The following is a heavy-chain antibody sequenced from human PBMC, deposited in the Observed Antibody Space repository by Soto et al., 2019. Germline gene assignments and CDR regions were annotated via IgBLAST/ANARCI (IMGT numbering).Heavy chain of an antibody. V-gene: IGHV3-23*01. CDR2: ITDSGAAS. Sequence: GGSLRLPCTASGFTFNKYAMSWVRQAPGKGLEWVSAITDSGAASHYADSVKGRFTVSRDNSKNTLYLQMNSLRADDTAVYYCARDLSVVFDYWGQGTLVTVSS. D-gene: IGHD2-15*01. CDR3: ARDLSVVFDY. CDR1: GFTFNKYA. J-gene: IGHJ4*02.